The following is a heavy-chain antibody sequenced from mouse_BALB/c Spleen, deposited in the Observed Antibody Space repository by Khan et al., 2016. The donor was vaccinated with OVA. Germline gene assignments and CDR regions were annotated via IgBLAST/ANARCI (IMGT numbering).Heavy chain of an antibody. CDR1: GYIFTDYL. Sequence: VQLKQSGTVLARPGASVRMSCKASGYIFTDYLMHWVKQRPGQGLEWIGSIYPGNSDTNYNQKFKAKAKLTALPSASPAYMDLSSLTNEDSAVYYCTRAGYGAFAFWGQGTLVTVSA. CDR2: IYPGNSDT. J-gene: IGHJ3*01. V-gene: IGHV1-5*01. CDR3: TRAGYGAFAF. D-gene: IGHD1-1*01.